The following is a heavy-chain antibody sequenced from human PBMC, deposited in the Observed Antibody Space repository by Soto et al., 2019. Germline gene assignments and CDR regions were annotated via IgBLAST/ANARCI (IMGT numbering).Heavy chain of an antibody. CDR2: SYWNDDK. D-gene: IGHD3-3*01. Sequence: QITLKESGPTLVKPTQTLTLTCTFSGFSLSTTGVSVGWIRQPPGKALEWLALSYWNDDKLYSPSLESRLTVTKDTSKNQVVLTMTNMDPVDTATYYCAHSRITIFGVPYSHWYFDIWGRGTLVTVSS. V-gene: IGHV2-5*01. J-gene: IGHJ2*01. CDR1: GFSLSTTGVS. CDR3: AHSRITIFGVPYSHWYFDI.